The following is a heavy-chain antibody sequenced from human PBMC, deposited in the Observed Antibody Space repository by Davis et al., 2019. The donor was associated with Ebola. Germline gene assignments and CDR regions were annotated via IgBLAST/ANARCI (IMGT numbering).Heavy chain of an antibody. D-gene: IGHD6-19*01. J-gene: IGHJ4*02. Sequence: GESLKISCAASGFTFSSYAMSWVRQAPGKGLEWVSAISGSGGSTYYADSVKGRFTISRDNSKDTVFLQMNSLRAEDTTVYYCAKDRPPRYSSGWYRGWTLDNWGQGTLVTVSS. CDR3: AKDRPPRYSSGWYRGWTLDN. CDR2: ISGSGGST. CDR1: GFTFSSYA. V-gene: IGHV3-23*01.